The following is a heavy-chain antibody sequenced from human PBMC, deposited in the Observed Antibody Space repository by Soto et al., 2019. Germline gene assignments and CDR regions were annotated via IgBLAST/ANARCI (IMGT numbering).Heavy chain of an antibody. CDR3: AHRGYDSSGYLNWFDP. CDR1: GFSVSTSGVA. Sequence: ESGPTLVNPTQTLTLTCTCSGFSVSTSGVAVGWIRQPPGKALEWLALIYWDDDKRYSPSLKSRLAITKDTSKNQVVLTMTNMDPVDTATYYCAHRGYDSSGYLNWFDPWGQGTLVTVSS. J-gene: IGHJ5*02. CDR2: IYWDDDK. V-gene: IGHV2-5*02. D-gene: IGHD3-22*01.